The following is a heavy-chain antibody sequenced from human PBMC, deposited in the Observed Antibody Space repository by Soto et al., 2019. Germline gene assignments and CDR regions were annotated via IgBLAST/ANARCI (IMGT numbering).Heavy chain of an antibody. V-gene: IGHV4-59*08. CDR1: GGSISSYY. Sequence: SETLSLTCTVSGGSISSYYWSWIRQPPGKGLEWIGYIYYSGSTNYNPSLKSRVTISVDTSKNQFSLKLSSVTAADTAVYYCAREGVTNWAHIDAFDIWGQGTMVTVSS. CDR3: AREGVTNWAHIDAFDI. D-gene: IGHD4-17*01. CDR2: IYYSGST. J-gene: IGHJ3*02.